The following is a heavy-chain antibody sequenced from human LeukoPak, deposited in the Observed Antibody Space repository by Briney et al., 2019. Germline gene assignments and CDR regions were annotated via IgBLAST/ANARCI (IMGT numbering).Heavy chain of an antibody. CDR1: GGSISSYY. V-gene: IGHV4-4*07. D-gene: IGHD3-3*01. Sequence: SETLSLTCTVSGGSISSYYWSWIRQPAGKGLEWIGRIYTSGSTHSNPSLKSRVTMSVDTSKNQFSLKLSSVTAADTAVYYCASQYYDFWSGTSNDWLLTDYWGQGTLVTVSS. CDR2: IYTSGST. CDR3: ASQYYDFWSGTSNDWLLTDY. J-gene: IGHJ4*02.